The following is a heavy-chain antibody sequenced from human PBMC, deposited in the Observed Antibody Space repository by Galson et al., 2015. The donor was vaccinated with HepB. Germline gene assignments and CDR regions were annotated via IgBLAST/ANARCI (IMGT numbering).Heavy chain of an antibody. CDR1: GFTFSSYA. CDR3: VKAFTMVRGVINWYFDL. V-gene: IGHV3-64D*06. D-gene: IGHD3-10*01. J-gene: IGHJ2*01. CDR2: ISSNGGST. Sequence: SLRLSCAASGFTFSSYAMHWVRQAPGKGLEYVSAISSNGGSTYYADSVKGRFTISRDNSKNTLYLQMSSLRAEDTAVYYCVKAFTMVRGVINWYFDLWGRGTLVTVSS.